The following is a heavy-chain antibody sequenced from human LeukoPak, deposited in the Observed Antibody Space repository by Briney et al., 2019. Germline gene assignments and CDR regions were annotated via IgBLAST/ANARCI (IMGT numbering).Heavy chain of an antibody. D-gene: IGHD3-10*01. Sequence: SVKVSCKASGYTFTGYYMHWVRQAPGQGLEWMGGIIPIFGTANYAQKFQGRVTITADKSTSTAYMELSSLRSEDTAVYYCASPEPTYYYGSGSLTDFDYWGQGTLVTVSS. V-gene: IGHV1-69*06. CDR3: ASPEPTYYYGSGSLTDFDY. CDR1: GYTFTGYY. CDR2: IIPIFGTA. J-gene: IGHJ4*02.